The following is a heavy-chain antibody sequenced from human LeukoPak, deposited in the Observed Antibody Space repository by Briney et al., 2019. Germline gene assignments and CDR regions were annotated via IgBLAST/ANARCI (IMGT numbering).Heavy chain of an antibody. CDR1: GFSFNTYW. J-gene: IGHJ4*02. Sequence: GESLQISCKGSGFSFNTYWIGWVRQMPGKGLEWMGIIYAGDSDTRYSPSFQGQVTISVDKSISTAYLQWSSLKASDTAMYYCARRQGCSNTACPPDYWGQGTLVTASS. CDR3: ARRQGCSNTACPPDY. D-gene: IGHD2-2*01. V-gene: IGHV5-51*01. CDR2: IYAGDSDT.